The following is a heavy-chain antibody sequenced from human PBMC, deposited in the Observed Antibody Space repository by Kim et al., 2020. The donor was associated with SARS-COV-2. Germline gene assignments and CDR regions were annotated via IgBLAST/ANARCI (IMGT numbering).Heavy chain of an antibody. V-gene: IGHV7-4-1*02. Sequence: PPYAQGFTGRFVFSLDTSVSTAYLQISSLKAEDTAVYYCARDQGVQGLDYWGQGTLVTVSS. CDR2: P. J-gene: IGHJ4*02. CDR3: ARDQGVQGLDY. D-gene: IGHD3-10*01.